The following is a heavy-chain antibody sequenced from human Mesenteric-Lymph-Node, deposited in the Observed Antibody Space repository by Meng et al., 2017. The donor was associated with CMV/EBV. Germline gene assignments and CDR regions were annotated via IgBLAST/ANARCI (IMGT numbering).Heavy chain of an antibody. J-gene: IGHJ4*02. CDR1: GFIFSNCR. D-gene: IGHD1-26*01. CDR2: ISSSGNTI. CDR3: AREGVGATTYSLYYFDY. V-gene: IGHV3-48*04. Sequence: GESLKISCVVSGFIFSNCRMNWVRQAPGKGLEWVSYISSSGNTIHFADSVKGRFTISRDNSRNSLYLQMNSLRAEDTAVYYCAREGVGATTYSLYYFDYWGQGTLVTVSS.